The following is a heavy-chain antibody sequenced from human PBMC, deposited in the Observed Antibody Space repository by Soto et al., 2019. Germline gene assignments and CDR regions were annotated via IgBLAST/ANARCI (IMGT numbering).Heavy chain of an antibody. J-gene: IGHJ6*02. V-gene: IGHV3-30*03. CDR1: GFTFSSYG. CDR3: AVIYGSGINYYYYGMDV. Sequence: GGSLRLSCAASGFTFSSYGMHWVRQTPGKGLEWVAVISYDGSNKYYADSVKGRFTISRDNSKNTLYLQMNSLRAEDTAVYYCAVIYGSGINYYYYGMDVWGQGTTVTVSS. D-gene: IGHD3-10*01. CDR2: ISYDGSNK.